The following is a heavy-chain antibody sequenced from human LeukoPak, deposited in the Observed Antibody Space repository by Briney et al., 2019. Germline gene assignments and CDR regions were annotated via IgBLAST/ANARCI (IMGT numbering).Heavy chain of an antibody. CDR1: GFTFSSYG. CDR3: ARDAPLRYFDWLSYGMDV. CDR2: IWYDGSNK. V-gene: IGHV3-33*01. Sequence: GRSLRLSWAASGFTFSSYGMHWVRQAPGKGLEWVAVIWYDGSNKYYADSVKGRFTISRDNSKNTLYLEMNSLRAEDTAVYYCARDAPLRYFDWLSYGMDVWGQGTTVTVSS. J-gene: IGHJ6*02. D-gene: IGHD3-9*01.